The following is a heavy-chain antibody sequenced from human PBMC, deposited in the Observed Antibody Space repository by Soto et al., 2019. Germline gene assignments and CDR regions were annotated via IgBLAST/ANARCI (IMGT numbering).Heavy chain of an antibody. CDR1: GGSFSGYY. Sequence: SGTLSLTCAVYGGSFSGYYWTWIRQPPGTGLEWIGEINHSGSTNYNPSLKSRVTISVDTSKNQFSLKLTSVTAAGTAVYYCARDKITGLFDYWGQGTLVTVSS. CDR2: INHSGST. D-gene: IGHD2-8*02. CDR3: ARDKITGLFDY. V-gene: IGHV4-34*01. J-gene: IGHJ4*02.